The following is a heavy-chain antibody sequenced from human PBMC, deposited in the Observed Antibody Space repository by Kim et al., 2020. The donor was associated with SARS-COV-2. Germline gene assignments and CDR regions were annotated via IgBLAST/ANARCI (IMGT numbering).Heavy chain of an antibody. Sequence: GGSLRLSCAASGFTFSSYGMHWVRQAPGKGLEWVAVISYDGSNKYYADSVKGRFTISRDNSKNTPYLQMNSLRAEDTAVYFCGRGAGYCSRISCQTHAF. CDR2: ISYDGSNK. D-gene: IGHD2-2*01. J-gene: IGHJ3*01. CDR3: GRGAGYCSRISCQTHAF. V-gene: IGHV3-33*05. CDR1: GFTFSSYG.